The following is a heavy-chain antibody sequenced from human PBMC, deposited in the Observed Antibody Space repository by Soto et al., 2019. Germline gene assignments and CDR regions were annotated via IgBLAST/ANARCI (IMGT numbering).Heavy chain of an antibody. V-gene: IGHV3-30*03. CDR2: ISYDGSNK. Sequence: PGGSLRLSCAASGFTFSSYGMHWVRQAPGKGLEWVAVISYDGSNKYYADSVKGRFTISRDNSKNTLYLQMNSLRAEDTTVYYCATDPLSNWNDHLDYWGQGALVTVSS. D-gene: IGHD1-20*01. J-gene: IGHJ4*02. CDR1: GFTFSSYG. CDR3: ATDPLSNWNDHLDY.